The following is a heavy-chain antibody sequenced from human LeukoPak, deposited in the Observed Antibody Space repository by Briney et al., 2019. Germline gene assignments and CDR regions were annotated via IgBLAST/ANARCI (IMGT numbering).Heavy chain of an antibody. J-gene: IGHJ2*01. CDR2: IYYSGST. CDR3: ARPKSFSGWYSDL. Sequence: SETLSLTCAVYGGSFSGYYWSWIRQPPGKGLEWIGYIYYSGSTNYNPSLKSRVTISVDTSKNQFSLKLSSVTAADTAVYYCARPKSFSGWYSDLWGRGTLVTVSS. D-gene: IGHD2/OR15-2a*01. V-gene: IGHV4-59*08. CDR1: GGSFSGYY.